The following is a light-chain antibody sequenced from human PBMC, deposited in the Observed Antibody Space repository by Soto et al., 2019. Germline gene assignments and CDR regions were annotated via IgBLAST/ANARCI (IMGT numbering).Light chain of an antibody. CDR2: EVT. CDR1: SSDVGAYNY. V-gene: IGLV2-14*01. J-gene: IGLJ2*01. Sequence: QSALTQPASVSGSPGQSITISCTGTSSDVGAYNYVSWYQHHPGKVPKLLIYEVTNRPSGVSDRFSGSKSGNTASLTISGLQAEDEANYYCCSYAGSITFTFGGGTKLTVL. CDR3: CSYAGSITFT.